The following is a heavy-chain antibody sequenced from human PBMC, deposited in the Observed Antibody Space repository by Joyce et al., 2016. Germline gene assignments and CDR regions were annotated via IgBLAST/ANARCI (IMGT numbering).Heavy chain of an antibody. D-gene: IGHD6-25*01. V-gene: IGHV3-30*18. J-gene: IGHJ4*02. CDR2: ISYDGIYK. CDR3: AKILTATYSSGWFLDY. CDR1: GLTLSNYG. Sequence: QVQLVESGGGVVQPGRSLRLSCAASGLTLSNYGVHGVRQAPGKGLEWVAVISYDGIYKYYADSVKGRFTSSRDNSKNTVFLEMNSLRAEDTAVYYCAKILTATYSSGWFLDYWGQGTLVTVSS.